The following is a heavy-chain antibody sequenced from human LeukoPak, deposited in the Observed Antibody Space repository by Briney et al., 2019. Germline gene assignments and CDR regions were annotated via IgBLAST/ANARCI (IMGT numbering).Heavy chain of an antibody. CDR1: GGSISSGGYY. D-gene: IGHD6-13*01. J-gene: IGHJ5*02. CDR3: ARAVSIAAAGTFWFDP. V-gene: IGHV4-31*03. Sequence: PSQTLSLTCTVSGGSISSGGYYWSWIRQHPGKGLEWIGYIYYSGSTYYNPSLKSRVTISVDTSKNQFSLKLSSVTAADTAVYYCARAVSIAAAGTFWFDPWGQGTLVTVSS. CDR2: IYYSGST.